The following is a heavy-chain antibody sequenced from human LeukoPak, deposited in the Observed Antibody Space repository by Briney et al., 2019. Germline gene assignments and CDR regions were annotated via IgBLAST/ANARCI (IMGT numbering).Heavy chain of an antibody. Sequence: ASVKVSCKASGYTFTSYYMHWVRQAPGQGLEWMGIINPSGGSTSYAQKFQGRVTITADESTSTAYMELSSLRSEDTAVYYCARDNWGSVAGYYYGMDVWGQGTTVTVSS. CDR2: INPSGGST. CDR3: ARDNWGSVAGYYYGMDV. CDR1: GYTFTSYY. V-gene: IGHV1-46*01. D-gene: IGHD7-27*01. J-gene: IGHJ6*02.